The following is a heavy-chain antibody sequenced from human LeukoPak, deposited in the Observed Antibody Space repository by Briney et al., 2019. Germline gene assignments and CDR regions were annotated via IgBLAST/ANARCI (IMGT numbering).Heavy chain of an antibody. Sequence: SSETLSLTCTVSGYSISSGYSWGWIRQPPGKGLEWIGSIYHSGNTYYNPSLKSRVTISGDTSKNQFSLRLSPVTAADTAVYYCARASYSYDINGWVPFDYWGQGTLVTVSS. D-gene: IGHD3-22*01. CDR3: ARASYSYDINGWVPFDY. V-gene: IGHV4-38-2*02. CDR1: GYSISSGYS. CDR2: IYHSGNT. J-gene: IGHJ4*02.